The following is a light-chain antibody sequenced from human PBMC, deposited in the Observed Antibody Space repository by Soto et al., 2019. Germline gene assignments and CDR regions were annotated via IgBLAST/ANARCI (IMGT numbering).Light chain of an antibody. CDR3: QQSYSPPPPWT. V-gene: IGKV1-39*01. Sequence: DIQMTQSPSSLSASVGDRVTITCRASQSISRHLNWYQQKPGKAPKLLIYAASSLQSGVPSRFSGSGSGTDFTRTISSLQPEDFATYYCQQSYSPPPPWTFGQGTKVEIK. CDR2: AAS. J-gene: IGKJ1*01. CDR1: QSISRH.